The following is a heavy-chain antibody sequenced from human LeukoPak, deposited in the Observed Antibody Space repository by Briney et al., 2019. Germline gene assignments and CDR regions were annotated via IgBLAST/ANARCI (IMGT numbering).Heavy chain of an antibody. V-gene: IGHV3-30*02. D-gene: IGHD3-10*01. Sequence: PGGSLRLSCAASGFTFSSYGMHWVRQAPGKGLEWVAFIRYDGSNKYYADSVKGRFTISRDNSKNTLYLQMNSLRAEDTAVYYCAKDHYYGSGSYPPLFDYWGQGTLVTVSS. J-gene: IGHJ4*02. CDR1: GFTFSSYG. CDR3: AKDHYYGSGSYPPLFDY. CDR2: IRYDGSNK.